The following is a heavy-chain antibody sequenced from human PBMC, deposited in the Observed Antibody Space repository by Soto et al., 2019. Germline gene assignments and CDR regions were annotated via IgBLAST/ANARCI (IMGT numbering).Heavy chain of an antibody. Sequence: QAGGSLRLSCAAAGFAFSTYAMTWVRQAPGKGLEWVSVISGSGGSSYYAASVKGRFTISRDNSKNTLFLQMNGPRAEDTAVYYCAKVTKRAAAGRYEYYKYGMDVWGQGTTVTAP. CDR1: GFAFSTYA. J-gene: IGHJ6*02. D-gene: IGHD6-13*01. V-gene: IGHV3-23*01. CDR2: ISGSGGSS. CDR3: AKVTKRAAAGRYEYYKYGMDV.